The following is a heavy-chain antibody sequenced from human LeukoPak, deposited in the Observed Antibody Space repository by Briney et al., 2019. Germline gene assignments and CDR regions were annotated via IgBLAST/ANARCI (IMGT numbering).Heavy chain of an antibody. J-gene: IGHJ4*02. D-gene: IGHD1-14*01. CDR3: AGDPQKNRFDY. Sequence: GGSLRLSCAASGFTFSNYNMNWVRQAPGKGLEWVSYISGSSTNIYYADSVRGRFTISRDNAKNSLYLQMNSLRAEDTAVYYCAGDPQKNRFDYWGQGTLVTVSS. V-gene: IGHV3-48*01. CDR2: ISGSSTNI. CDR1: GFTFSNYN.